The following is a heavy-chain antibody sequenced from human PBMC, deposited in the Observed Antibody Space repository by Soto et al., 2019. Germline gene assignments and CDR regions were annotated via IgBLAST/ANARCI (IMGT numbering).Heavy chain of an antibody. D-gene: IGHD3-3*02. J-gene: IGHJ5*02. CDR1: GDSIISSDFY. Sequence: SETLSLTCTVSGDSIISSDFYWGWVRQPPGKGLERIGSIFYLGSSYYNPSLKSRVTMSVDTSKNQSSLRLRSVTAADTALYFCARHSLALRKNNWFDPWGQGIMVTVSS. CDR3: ARHSLALRKNNWFDP. CDR2: IFYLGSS. V-gene: IGHV4-39*01.